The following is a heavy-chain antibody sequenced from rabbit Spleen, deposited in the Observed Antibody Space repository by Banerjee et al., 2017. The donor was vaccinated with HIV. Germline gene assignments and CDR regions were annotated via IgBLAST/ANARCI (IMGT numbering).Heavy chain of an antibody. V-gene: IGHV1S45*01. D-gene: IGHD1-1*01. CDR2: INTITGKT. CDR1: GFSFTEKEV. CDR3: VRDLPDIIGWNFGF. Sequence: QEQLEESGGGLVKPEGSLTLTCKASGFSFTEKEVMCWVRQAPGKGLEWIACINTITGKTVYATWAKGRFTISRASSTTVFLQMTSLTAADTATYFCVRDLPDIIGWNFGFWGQGPLVTVS. J-gene: IGHJ3*01.